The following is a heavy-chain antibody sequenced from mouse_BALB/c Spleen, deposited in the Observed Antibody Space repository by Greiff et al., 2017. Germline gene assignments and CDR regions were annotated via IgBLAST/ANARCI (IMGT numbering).Heavy chain of an antibody. V-gene: IGHV2-9*02. J-gene: IGHJ3*01. CDR2: IWAGGST. CDR3: ARSPYGYDEGFAY. CDR1: GFSLTSYG. D-gene: IGHD2-2*01. Sequence: VQLQESGPGLVAPSQSLSITCTVSGFSLTSYGVHWVRQPPGKGLEWLGVIWAGGSTNYNSALMSRLSISKDNSKSQVFLKMNSLQTDDTAMYYCARSPYGYDEGFAYWGQGTLVTVSA.